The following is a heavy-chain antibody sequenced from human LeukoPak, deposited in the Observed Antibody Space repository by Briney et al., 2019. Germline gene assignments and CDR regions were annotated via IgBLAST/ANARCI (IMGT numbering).Heavy chain of an antibody. CDR2: IWYDGSNK. J-gene: IGHJ3*02. D-gene: IGHD1-26*01. CDR1: GFTFSSYG. Sequence: PGGSLRLSCAASGFTFSSYGMHWVRQAPGKGLEWVAVIWYDGSNKYYADSVKGRFTISRDNSKNTLYLQMNSLRAEDTAVYYCAKDVGATISDAFDIWGQGTMVTVSS. V-gene: IGHV3-33*06. CDR3: AKDVGATISDAFDI.